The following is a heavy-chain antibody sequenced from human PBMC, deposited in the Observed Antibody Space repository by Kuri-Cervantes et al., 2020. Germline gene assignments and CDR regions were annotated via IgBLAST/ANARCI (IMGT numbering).Heavy chain of an antibody. CDR1: GFSISTGYL. J-gene: IGHJ5*02. V-gene: IGHV4-38-2*02. CDR2: INHSGST. D-gene: IGHD4-17*01. CDR3: ARDRSVTTSDWFDP. Sequence: ESLKISCVVSGFSISTGYLWGWIRQPPGKGLEWIGEINHSGSTNYNPSLKSRVTISVDTSKNQFSLKLSSVTAADTAVYYCARDRSVTTSDWFDPWGQGTLVTVSS.